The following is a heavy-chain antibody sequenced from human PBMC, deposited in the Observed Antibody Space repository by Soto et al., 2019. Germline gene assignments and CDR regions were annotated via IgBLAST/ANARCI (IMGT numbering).Heavy chain of an antibody. V-gene: IGHV3-33*01. CDR3: ARSSLGYCSGGSCYSGLDGGMDV. CDR2: IWYDGSNK. D-gene: IGHD2-15*01. CDR1: GFNFISYG. Sequence: GVFLRLSYAAAGFNFISYGMHWVRQAPGKGLEWVAVIWYDGSNKYYADSVKGRFTISRDNSKNTLYLQMNSLRAEDTAVYYCARSSLGYCSGGSCYSGLDGGMDVWGQGTTVTVSS. J-gene: IGHJ6*02.